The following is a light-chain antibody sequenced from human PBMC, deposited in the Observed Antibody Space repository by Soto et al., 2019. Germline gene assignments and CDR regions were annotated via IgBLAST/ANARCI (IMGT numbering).Light chain of an antibody. J-gene: IGLJ2*01. CDR3: GTWDSSLSAVV. V-gene: IGLV1-51*01. CDR1: SSNIGENY. Sequence: QSVLTQPPSVSAAPGQKVTISCSGRSSNIGENYVSWYQQFPGTAPKLLIYDNHKRRSGIPDRFSGSKSGTSATLDITGLQTGDEADYYCGTWDSSLSAVVFGGGTKVTVL. CDR2: DNH.